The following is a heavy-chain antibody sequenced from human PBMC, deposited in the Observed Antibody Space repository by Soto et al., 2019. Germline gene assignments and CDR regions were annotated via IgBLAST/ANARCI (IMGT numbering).Heavy chain of an antibody. D-gene: IGHD2-2*01. Sequence: ASVKVSCKASGYTFTGYYMHWVRQAPGQGLEWMGWINPNSGGTNYAQKFQGWVTMTRDTSISTAYMELSRLRSDDTAVYYCASGTGSGEAAIQRGYNWFDPWGQGTLVTVSS. V-gene: IGHV1-2*04. J-gene: IGHJ5*02. CDR2: INPNSGGT. CDR3: ASGTGSGEAAIQRGYNWFDP. CDR1: GYTFTGYY.